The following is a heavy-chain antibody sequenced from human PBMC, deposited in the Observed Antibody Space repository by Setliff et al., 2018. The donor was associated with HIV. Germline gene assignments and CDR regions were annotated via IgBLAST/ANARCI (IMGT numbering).Heavy chain of an antibody. CDR2: IYPRDSDT. J-gene: IGHJ6*03. V-gene: IGHV5-51*01. CDR3: ARHPVVPAVIAQYYYMDV. Sequence: GESLKISCQGSGYIFTSYWIGWVRQMPGKGLEWMGIIYPRDSDTKYSPSFQGQVTISADKAINTAYLQWSGLKASDTAMYYCARHPVVPAVIAQYYYMDVWGKGTTVTVSS. D-gene: IGHD2-2*01. CDR1: GYIFTSYW.